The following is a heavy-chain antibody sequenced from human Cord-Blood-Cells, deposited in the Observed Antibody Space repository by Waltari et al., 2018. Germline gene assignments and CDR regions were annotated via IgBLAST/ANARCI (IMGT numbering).Heavy chain of an antibody. CDR1: GYTFTSYD. Sequence: QVQLVQSGAEVKKPGASVKVSCKASGYTFTSYDINWVRQATGQGLEWRGWMNPKCGNTGYAQRFQGRVTMTRNTSISTAYMELGSLSSEDTAVYYCARGPYGSGSYAFDIWGQGTMVTVSS. V-gene: IGHV1-8*01. D-gene: IGHD3-10*01. CDR3: ARGPYGSGSYAFDI. CDR2: MNPKCGNT. J-gene: IGHJ3*02.